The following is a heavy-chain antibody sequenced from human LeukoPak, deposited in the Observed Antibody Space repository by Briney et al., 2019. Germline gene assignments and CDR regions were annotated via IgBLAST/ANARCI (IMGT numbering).Heavy chain of an antibody. Sequence: ASVKVSCKASGGTFSSYTISWVRQAPGQGLEWMGRIIPILGIANHAQKFQGRVTITADKSTSTAYMELSSLRSEDTAVYYCARDMVRGVITGYYFDYWGQGTLVTVSS. V-gene: IGHV1-69*04. CDR1: GGTFSSYT. CDR3: ARDMVRGVITGYYFDY. J-gene: IGHJ4*02. D-gene: IGHD3-10*01. CDR2: IIPILGIA.